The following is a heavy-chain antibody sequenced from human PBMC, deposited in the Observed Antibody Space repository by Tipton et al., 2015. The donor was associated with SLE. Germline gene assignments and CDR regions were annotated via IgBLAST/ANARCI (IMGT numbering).Heavy chain of an antibody. CDR1: GFLLGGNE. Sequence: SLRLSCVASGFLLGGNEMNWVRQAPGKGLEWVAVISYDGSNKYYADSVKGRFTISRDNSKNTLYLQMNSLRAEDTAVYYCARGYIVVVIATHSTIGYWGQGTLVTVSS. D-gene: IGHD2-21*01. CDR2: ISYDGSNK. V-gene: IGHV3-30*04. J-gene: IGHJ4*02. CDR3: ARGYIVVVIATHSTIGY.